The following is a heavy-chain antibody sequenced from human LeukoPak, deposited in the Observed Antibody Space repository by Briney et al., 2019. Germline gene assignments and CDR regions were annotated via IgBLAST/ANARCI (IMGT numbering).Heavy chain of an antibody. J-gene: IGHJ4*02. Sequence: GSLRLSCAASGFTFSSYGMHWVRQAPGKGLEWVAVISYDGSNKYYADSVKGRFTISRDNAKNSLYLQMNSLRVEDTAVYYCARGSSSWYYFDYWDQGTLVTVSS. D-gene: IGHD6-13*01. CDR1: GFTFSSYG. CDR2: ISYDGSNK. V-gene: IGHV3-30*03. CDR3: ARGSSSWYYFDY.